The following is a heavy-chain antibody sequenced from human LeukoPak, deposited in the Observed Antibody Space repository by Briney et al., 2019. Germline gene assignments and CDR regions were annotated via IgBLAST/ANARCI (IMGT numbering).Heavy chain of an antibody. V-gene: IGHV3-30*02. Sequence: SGGSLRLSCAASGFTFSSYGMHWVRQAPGKGLEWVTFIRYDGSNKYYADSVKGRLTISRDNAKNSLYLQMNSLRAEDTAVYYCAKGVVVVAAKYYFDYWGQGTLVTVSS. CDR2: IRYDGSNK. J-gene: IGHJ4*02. D-gene: IGHD2-15*01. CDR1: GFTFSSYG. CDR3: AKGVVVVAAKYYFDY.